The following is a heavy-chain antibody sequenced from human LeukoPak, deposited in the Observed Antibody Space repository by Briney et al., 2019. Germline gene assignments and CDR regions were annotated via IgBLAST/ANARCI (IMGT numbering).Heavy chain of an antibody. CDR3: ARLPVNDSFDV. J-gene: IGHJ3*01. CDR2: IFYSGST. Sequence: PSETLSLTCTVSGDSISSSSSYWGWIRQPPGKRPEWIGNIFYSGSTYYNSSLKSRVTISVDTSKNQFSLKLTSVTAADTAVYYCARLPVNDSFDVWGQGTMVTVSS. V-gene: IGHV4-39*01. CDR1: GDSISSSSSY.